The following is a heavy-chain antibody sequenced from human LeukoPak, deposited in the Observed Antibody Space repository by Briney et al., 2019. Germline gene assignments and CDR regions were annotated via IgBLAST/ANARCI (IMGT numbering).Heavy chain of an antibody. Sequence: SETLSLTCTVSGYSISSSSYYWGWIRQPPGKGLEWIGSIYYSGSTYYNPSLKSRVTISVDTSKNQFSLKLSSVTAADTAVYYCARDSHYDFWSGYYTYNWFDPWGQGTLVTVSS. CDR3: ARDSHYDFWSGYYTYNWFDP. CDR2: IYYSGST. V-gene: IGHV4-39*07. J-gene: IGHJ5*02. CDR1: GYSISSSSYY. D-gene: IGHD3-3*01.